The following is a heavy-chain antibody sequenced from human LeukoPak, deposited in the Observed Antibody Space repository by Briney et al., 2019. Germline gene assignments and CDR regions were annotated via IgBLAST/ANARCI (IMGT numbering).Heavy chain of an antibody. Sequence: GESLKISCKGSGYSFTSYGIGWVRQMPGKGLEWMGIIYPGDSDTGCSPSFQGQVTISADKSISTAYLQWSSLKASHTAMYYCARHSGVGATHVDYWGQGTLVTVSS. J-gene: IGHJ4*02. D-gene: IGHD1-26*01. V-gene: IGHV5-51*01. CDR3: ARHSGVGATHVDY. CDR1: GYSFTSYG. CDR2: IYPGDSDT.